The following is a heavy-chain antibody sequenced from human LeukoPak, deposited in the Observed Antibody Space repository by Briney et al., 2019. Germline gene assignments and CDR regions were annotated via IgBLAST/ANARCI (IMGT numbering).Heavy chain of an antibody. D-gene: IGHD3-10*01. Sequence: GSLRLSCAASGFTFAIHAMTWVRQAPGKGLEWVSGISGDGASTHYAESVKGQFTISRDNSQNTLFLRMNSLRVEDTAIYYCAKDSYVSGRPLHTFDVWGQGTMVTVSS. CDR1: GFTFAIHA. CDR2: ISGDGAST. V-gene: IGHV3-23*01. J-gene: IGHJ3*01. CDR3: AKDSYVSGRPLHTFDV.